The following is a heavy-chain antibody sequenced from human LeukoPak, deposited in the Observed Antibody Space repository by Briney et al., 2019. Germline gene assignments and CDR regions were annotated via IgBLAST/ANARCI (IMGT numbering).Heavy chain of an antibody. V-gene: IGHV3-30*02. CDR3: AKDRDEYSNDC. CDR1: GFSFSDFG. J-gene: IGHJ4*02. CDR2: IRSDGSSI. Sequence: PGGSLRLSCAASGFSFSDFGMHWIRQAPGKGLEWVTLIRSDGSSIYYADSVKGRFTISRDNSRNTLYLQMNSLRVEDTAVYYCAKDRDEYSNDCWGQGILVTVST. D-gene: IGHD4-11*01.